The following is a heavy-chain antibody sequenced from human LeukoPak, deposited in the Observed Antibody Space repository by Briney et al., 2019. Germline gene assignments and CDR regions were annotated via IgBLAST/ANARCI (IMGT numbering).Heavy chain of an antibody. CDR3: ARVRDGYNRAIDY. Sequence: SVKVSCKASGGTFSSYAISWVRQAPGQGLEWMGGIIPIFGTANYAQKFQGRVTITADESTSTAYMELSSLRSEDTAVYYCARVRDGYNRAIDYWGQGTLVTVSS. D-gene: IGHD5-24*01. CDR2: IIPIFGTA. V-gene: IGHV1-69*13. J-gene: IGHJ4*02. CDR1: GGTFSSYA.